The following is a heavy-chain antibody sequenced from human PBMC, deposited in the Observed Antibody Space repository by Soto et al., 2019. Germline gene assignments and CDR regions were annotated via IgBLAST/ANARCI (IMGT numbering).Heavy chain of an antibody. CDR1: GYSISSSNW. CDR2: IYYSGST. Sequence: PSETLSLTCAVSGYSISSSNWWGWIRQPPGKGLEWIGYIYYSGSTYYNPSLKSRVTMSVDTSKNQFSLKLSSVTAVDTAVYYCARYGSGPVTGIDYWGQGTLVTVSS. V-gene: IGHV4-28*01. J-gene: IGHJ4*02. D-gene: IGHD6-19*01. CDR3: ARYGSGPVTGIDY.